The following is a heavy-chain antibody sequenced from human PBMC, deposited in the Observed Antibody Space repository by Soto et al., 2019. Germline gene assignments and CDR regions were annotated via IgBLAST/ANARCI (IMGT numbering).Heavy chain of an antibody. CDR3: ATLLLSFGGSKGVFDY. CDR2: VRGSGGST. D-gene: IGHD3-10*01. J-gene: IGHJ4*02. Sequence: GGSLRLSCAASGFTLSNYAVSWVRQAPGKGLEWVSDVRGSGGSTYYADSVKGRFTISRDNSKNTLYVQMNSLRAEDTAVYYCATLLLSFGGSKGVFDYWGQGALVTVSS. CDR1: GFTLSNYA. V-gene: IGHV3-23*01.